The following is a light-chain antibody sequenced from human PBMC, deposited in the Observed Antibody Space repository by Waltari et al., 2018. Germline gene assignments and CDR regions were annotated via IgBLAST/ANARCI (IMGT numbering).Light chain of an antibody. Sequence: QLVVTQSPSASAPLGASVKLTCTLTSGHSTNIVASLQQRPEKGPRYLMKVKSYGSHIKGDEIPDRFSGSSAGAERYLTISSLQSDDEADYFCQTGGHGTWVFGGGTTLTVL. J-gene: IGLJ3*02. V-gene: IGLV4-69*01. CDR2: VKSYGSH. CDR1: SGHSTNI. CDR3: QTGGHGTWV.